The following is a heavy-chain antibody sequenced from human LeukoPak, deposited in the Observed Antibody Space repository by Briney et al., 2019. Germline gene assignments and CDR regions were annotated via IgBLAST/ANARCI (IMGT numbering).Heavy chain of an antibody. CDR3: ARHLGPYYYDKAYGV. D-gene: IGHD3-22*01. CDR1: GGSISSHY. CDR2: IYYSGST. V-gene: IGHV4-59*08. J-gene: IGHJ6*02. Sequence: SETLSLTCTVSGGSISSHYWSWIRQPPGKGLEWIGYIYYSGSTNYNPSLKSRVTISVDTSKNQFSLKLSSVTAADTAVYYCARHLGPYYYDKAYGVWGQGTTVTVSS.